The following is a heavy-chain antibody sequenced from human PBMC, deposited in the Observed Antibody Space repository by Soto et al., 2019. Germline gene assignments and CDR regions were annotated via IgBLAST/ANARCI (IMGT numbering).Heavy chain of an antibody. CDR2: IYYSGST. D-gene: IGHD6-13*01. Sequence: ETLSLTCTVSGGSISSYYWSWIRQPPGKGLEWIGYIYYSGSTNYNPSLKSRVTISVDTSKNQFSLKLSSVTAADTAVYYCAREIAAAGGFDPWGQGTLVTVSS. J-gene: IGHJ5*02. CDR3: AREIAAAGGFDP. V-gene: IGHV4-59*01. CDR1: GGSISSYY.